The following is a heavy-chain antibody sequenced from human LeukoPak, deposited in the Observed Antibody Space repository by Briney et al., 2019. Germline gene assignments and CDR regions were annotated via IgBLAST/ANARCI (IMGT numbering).Heavy chain of an antibody. CDR1: GNYW. J-gene: IGHJ4*02. V-gene: IGHV3-74*01. CDR3: VSFYETY. Sequence: GGSLRLSCAASGNYWMHWVRQVPGKGLVWVSHINSDGSWTSYADSVKGRFTISKDNAKNTVYLQMNRLRAEDTAVYYCVSFYETYWGRGTLVTVSS. CDR2: INSDGSWT. D-gene: IGHD2/OR15-2a*01.